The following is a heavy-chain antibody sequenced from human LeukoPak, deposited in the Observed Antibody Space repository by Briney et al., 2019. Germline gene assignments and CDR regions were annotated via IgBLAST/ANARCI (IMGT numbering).Heavy chain of an antibody. CDR1: GFTFSSYA. Sequence: GGSLRLSCAASGFTFSSYAMSWVRQAPGKGLEWVSAISGSGGSTYYADSVKGRFTISRDNSKNTLYLQMNSLRAEDTAVYYCAKAAGSGSYIDYYYYYYMDVWGKGTTVTVSS. J-gene: IGHJ6*03. V-gene: IGHV3-23*01. CDR3: AKAAGSGSYIDYYYYYYMDV. D-gene: IGHD3-10*01. CDR2: ISGSGGST.